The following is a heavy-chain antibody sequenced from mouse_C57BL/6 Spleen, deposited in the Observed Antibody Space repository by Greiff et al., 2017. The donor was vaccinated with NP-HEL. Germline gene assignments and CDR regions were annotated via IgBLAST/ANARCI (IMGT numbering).Heavy chain of an antibody. D-gene: IGHD1-1*01. J-gene: IGHJ1*03. CDR1: GYAFSSYW. Sequence: QVQLQQSGAELVKPGASVKISCKASGYAFSSYWMNWVKQRPGKGLEWIGQIYPGDGDTNYNGKFKGKATLTADKSSSTAYMQLSSLTSEDSAVYFCARGHYYYGSSGYFDVWGTGTTVTVSS. CDR3: ARGHYYYGSSGYFDV. V-gene: IGHV1-80*01. CDR2: IYPGDGDT.